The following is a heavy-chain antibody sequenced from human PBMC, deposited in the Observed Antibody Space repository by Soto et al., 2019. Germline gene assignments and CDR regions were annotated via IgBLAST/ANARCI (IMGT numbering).Heavy chain of an antibody. J-gene: IGHJ6*02. CDR2: ISYDGSSQ. Sequence: QVQLVESGGGDVQPGRSLRLSCAASGFTFSKYGMHWVRQVPGKGLEWVAAISYDGSSQHFADSVKGRFTISRDNSGNTLYLHMNSLTTEDTALYYCAKDRAWQSGRYYYGMDVWGQRTTVTVSS. V-gene: IGHV3-30*18. CDR3: AKDRAWQSGRYYYGMDV. CDR1: GFTFSKYG. D-gene: IGHD3-10*01.